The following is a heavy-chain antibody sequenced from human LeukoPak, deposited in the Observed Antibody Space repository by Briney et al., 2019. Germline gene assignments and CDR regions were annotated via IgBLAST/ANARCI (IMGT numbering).Heavy chain of an antibody. CDR2: IYYSGST. J-gene: IGHJ4*02. CDR3: ASLRDSSGYYYFDY. D-gene: IGHD3-22*01. V-gene: IGHV4-39*01. Sequence: SETLSLTCTVSGGSISSSRYYWGWIRQPPGKGLEWIGSIYYSGSTYYNPSLKSRVTISVDTSKNQFSLKLSSVTAADTAVYYCASLRDSSGYYYFDYWGQGTLVTVSS. CDR1: GGSISSSRYY.